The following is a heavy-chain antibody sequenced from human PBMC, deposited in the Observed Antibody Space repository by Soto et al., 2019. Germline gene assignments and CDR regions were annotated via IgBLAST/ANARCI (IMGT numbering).Heavy chain of an antibody. J-gene: IGHJ6*02. CDR1: GFTFSSYA. V-gene: IGHV3-64*02. CDR2: ISSNGGST. Sequence: PGGSLRLSCAASGFTFSSYAMHWVRQAPGKGLEYVSAISSNGGSTYYADSVKGRFTISRDNSKNTLYLQMGSLRAEDMAVYYCARSMTTVTTSYYYYGMDVWGQGTTVTVSS. D-gene: IGHD4-17*01. CDR3: ARSMTTVTTSYYYYGMDV.